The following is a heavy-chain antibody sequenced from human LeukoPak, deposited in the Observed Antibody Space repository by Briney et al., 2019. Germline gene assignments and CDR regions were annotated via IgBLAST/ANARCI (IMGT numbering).Heavy chain of an antibody. CDR1: GDSISTGGFS. Sequence: SQTLSLTCAVSGDSISTGGFSWSWIRQPPGKGLEWIGYIYNSGSTYYNPSLESRVTISADRSNNQFSLKLSSVTAADTAVYYCARYSVVGTALDYWGQGTLVIVSS. D-gene: IGHD2-21*02. CDR3: ARYSVVGTALDY. CDR2: IYNSGST. J-gene: IGHJ4*02. V-gene: IGHV4-30-2*01.